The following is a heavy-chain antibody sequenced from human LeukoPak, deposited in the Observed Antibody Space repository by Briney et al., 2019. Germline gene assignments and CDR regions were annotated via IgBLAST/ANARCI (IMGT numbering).Heavy chain of an antibody. Sequence: GGSLRLSCAASGFTFSSYSMNWVRQAPGKGLEWVSYISSSSSTIYYADSVKGRFTISRDNAKNSLYLQMNSLRAEDTAVYYCARRLYYYDSSGEDVWGQGTTVTVSS. CDR1: GFTFSSYS. D-gene: IGHD3-22*01. V-gene: IGHV3-48*01. CDR2: ISSSSSTI. J-gene: IGHJ6*02. CDR3: ARRLYYYDSSGEDV.